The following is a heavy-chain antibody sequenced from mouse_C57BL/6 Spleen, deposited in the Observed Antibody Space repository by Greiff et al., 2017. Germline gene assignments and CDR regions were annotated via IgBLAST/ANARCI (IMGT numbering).Heavy chain of an antibody. CDR2: IDPSDSYT. Sequence: VQLQQPGAELVRPGTSVKLSCKASGYTFTSYWMHWVKQRPGQGLEWIGVIDPSDSYTNYNQKFKGKATLTVDTSSSTAYMQLSSLTSEDSAVYYCARCPGDYYGSSYGDYWGQGTTLTVSS. V-gene: IGHV1-59*01. CDR1: GYTFTSYW. D-gene: IGHD1-1*01. J-gene: IGHJ2*01. CDR3: ARCPGDYYGSSYGDY.